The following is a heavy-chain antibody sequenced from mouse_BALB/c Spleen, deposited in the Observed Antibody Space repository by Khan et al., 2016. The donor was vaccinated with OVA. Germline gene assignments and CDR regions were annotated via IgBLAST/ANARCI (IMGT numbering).Heavy chain of an antibody. Sequence: QVQLQQSGAELVKAGASVKMSCKASGYTFTSYWMHWVKQRLGQGLEWFADTNPTNGRTYYNEKFKSKATLTVDNSSSTAYMLLSGPTFDDYAVYYCARIKKIVATYFDYWGQGTTLTVSS. CDR1: GYTFTSYW. CDR3: ARIKKIVATYFDY. D-gene: IGHD1-1*01. CDR2: TNPTNGRT. V-gene: IGHV1S81*02. J-gene: IGHJ2*01.